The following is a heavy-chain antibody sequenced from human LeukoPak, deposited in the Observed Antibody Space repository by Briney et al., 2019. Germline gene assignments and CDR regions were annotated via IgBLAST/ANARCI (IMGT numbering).Heavy chain of an antibody. CDR1: GFTFSDHY. V-gene: IGHV3-11*04. CDR3: ARDRWELRLLFDY. Sequence: PGGSLRLYCAASGFTFSDHYMSWIRQAPGKGLELVSYISSSGSPIYYADSVKGRFTVSRDNAKKSLYLQMNNLRAEDTAVYFCARDRWELRLLFDYWGQGSLVTVSS. CDR2: ISSSGSPI. D-gene: IGHD2-15*01. J-gene: IGHJ4*02.